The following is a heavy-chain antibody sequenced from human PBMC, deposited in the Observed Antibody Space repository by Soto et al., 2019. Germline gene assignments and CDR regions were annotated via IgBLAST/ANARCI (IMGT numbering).Heavy chain of an antibody. CDR1: GYSFTSYW. CDR3: ARPGSSGWYADWYYFDY. CDR2: IYPGDSDT. J-gene: IGHJ4*02. D-gene: IGHD6-19*01. Sequence: GESLKISCKGSGYSFTSYWIGWVRQMPGKGLEWMGIIYPGDSDTRYSPSLQGQVTISADKSISTAYLQWSSLKASDTAMYYCARPGSSGWYADWYYFDYWGQGTLVTVSS. V-gene: IGHV5-51*01.